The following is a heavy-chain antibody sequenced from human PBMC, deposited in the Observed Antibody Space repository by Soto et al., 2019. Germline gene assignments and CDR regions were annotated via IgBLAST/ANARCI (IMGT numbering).Heavy chain of an antibody. CDR1: GDSISTGYY. D-gene: IGHD3-3*01. CDR2: VYHSGTN. CDR3: ARAVNVGYYPY. J-gene: IGHJ4*02. V-gene: IGHV4-38-2*01. Sequence: SETLSLTCAVSGDSISTGYYWAWIRQPPGKGLERIGSVYHSGTNYYHPPLKRRVTISVDTYKNQFPLKLSSLTAAVSSGYYCARAVNVGYYPYCGQGTLVTVSS.